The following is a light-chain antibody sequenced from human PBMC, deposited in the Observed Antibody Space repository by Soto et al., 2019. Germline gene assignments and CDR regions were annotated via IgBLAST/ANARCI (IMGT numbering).Light chain of an antibody. CDR2: AAS. J-gene: IGKJ4*01. CDR1: QGIDNH. CDR3: QKCKVAPFT. Sequence: DIQMTQSPSSLSASVGDRVTITCRASQGIDNHLAWYQQKPGKAPELLIYAASTLQSGVPSRFTGSGSGTAFTLTISSLQPEDAATYYCQKCKVAPFTFGGGTKVEIK. V-gene: IGKV1-27*01.